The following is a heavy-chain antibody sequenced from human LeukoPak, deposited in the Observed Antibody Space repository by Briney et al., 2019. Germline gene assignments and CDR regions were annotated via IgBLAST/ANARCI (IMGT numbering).Heavy chain of an antibody. CDR2: ISGSGGRT. V-gene: IGHV3-23*01. Sequence: QTGGSLRLSCAASGFTFSSYAMSWVRQAPGKGLEWVSGISGSGGRTYYADTVKGRFTMSRDNSTNTLYLQMNSLRAEDTAVYYCAKSGTGMVGDYFDYWGQGTLVTVSS. J-gene: IGHJ4*02. CDR1: GFTFSSYA. D-gene: IGHD6-13*01. CDR3: AKSGTGMVGDYFDY.